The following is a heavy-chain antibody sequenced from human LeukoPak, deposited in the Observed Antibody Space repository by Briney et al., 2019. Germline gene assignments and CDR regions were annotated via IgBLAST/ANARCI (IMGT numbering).Heavy chain of an antibody. D-gene: IGHD3-22*01. Sequence: SVKVSCKASGGTFSSYAISWVRQAPGQGLEWMGGIIPIFGTANYAQKFQGRVTITADESTSTAYMELSSLRSEDTAVYYCARGGDYYDSSGYSYYFDYWGQGTPVTVSS. CDR3: ARGGDYYDSSGYSYYFDY. J-gene: IGHJ4*02. CDR2: IIPIFGTA. V-gene: IGHV1-69*13. CDR1: GGTFSSYA.